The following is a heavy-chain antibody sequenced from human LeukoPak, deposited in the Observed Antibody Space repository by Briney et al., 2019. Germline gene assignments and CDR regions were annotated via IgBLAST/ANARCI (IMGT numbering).Heavy chain of an antibody. J-gene: IGHJ4*02. V-gene: IGHV4-39*01. CDR1: GGSISSSSYY. CDR2: IYYSGST. D-gene: IGHD4-23*01. CDR3: ARRGGNSVRAHFEY. Sequence: SETLSLTCTVSGGSISSSSYYWGWIRQPPGKGLEWIGSIYYSGSTYYNPSLKSRVTISVDTSKNQFSLKLSSVTAADTAVYYCARRGGNSVRAHFEYWGQGTLVTVSS.